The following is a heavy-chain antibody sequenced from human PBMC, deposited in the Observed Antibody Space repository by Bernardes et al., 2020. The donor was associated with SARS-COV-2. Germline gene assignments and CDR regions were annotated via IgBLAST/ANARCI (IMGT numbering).Heavy chain of an antibody. CDR2: ISGSVGTT. Sequence: GGSLRLSCAASGFTFSSYGMSWVRQAPGKGLEWVSSISGSVGTTFYADSVKGRFTISRDNSRNTLYLQMSSLRAEDTAIYYCAKFLAGSSPHRTGAVTYFDCWGQGTLVTVSS. CDR3: AKFLAGSSPHRTGAVTYFDC. J-gene: IGHJ4*02. D-gene: IGHD1-26*01. V-gene: IGHV3-23*01. CDR1: GFTFSSYG.